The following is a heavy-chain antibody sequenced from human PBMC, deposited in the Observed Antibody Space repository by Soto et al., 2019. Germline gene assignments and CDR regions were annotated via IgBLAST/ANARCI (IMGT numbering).Heavy chain of an antibody. V-gene: IGHV3-23*01. D-gene: IGHD3-9*01. CDR3: AKESILTGYYVGYFDY. J-gene: IGHJ4*02. Sequence: GGSLRLSCAASGFTFSNYAMSWVRQAPGKGLEWVSAISSSGDSPYYADSVKGRFTVSRDNSKNTLYLQMNSLRVEDTAIYYCAKESILTGYYVGYFDYWGQGTLVTVSS. CDR1: GFTFSNYA. CDR2: ISSSGDSP.